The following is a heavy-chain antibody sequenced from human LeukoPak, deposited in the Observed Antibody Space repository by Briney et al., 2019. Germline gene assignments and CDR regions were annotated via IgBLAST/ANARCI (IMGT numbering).Heavy chain of an antibody. Sequence: KPSETLSLTCTVSGGSVNSGSYYWSWIRQPPGKGLEWIGYIYHSGTTNYNPSLESRVTISVDTSKSQFSLKLSSVTAADTAIYYCARNIVGPRQVDYWGQGTLVTVSS. D-gene: IGHD1-26*01. CDR2: IYHSGTT. CDR3: ARNIVGPRQVDY. CDR1: GGSVNSGSYY. J-gene: IGHJ4*02. V-gene: IGHV4-61*01.